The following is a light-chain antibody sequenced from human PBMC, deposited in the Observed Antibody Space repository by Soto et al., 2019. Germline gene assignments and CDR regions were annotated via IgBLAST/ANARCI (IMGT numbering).Light chain of an antibody. V-gene: IGKV3-20*01. Sequence: EIVLTQSPGTQSLSPGDRATLSCRASQINSSSYLAWYQQKPGQAPRLLMYGASNRATGIPDRFSGSGSGTDFTLTISGLEPEDFAVYYCQQYVSSPRTFGQGTKVEVK. CDR3: QQYVSSPRT. CDR2: GAS. CDR1: QINSSSY. J-gene: IGKJ1*01.